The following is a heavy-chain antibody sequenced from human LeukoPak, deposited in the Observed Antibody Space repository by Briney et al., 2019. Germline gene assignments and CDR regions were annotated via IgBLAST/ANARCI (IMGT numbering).Heavy chain of an antibody. D-gene: IGHD3-10*01. CDR1: ENTFNTYA. CDR2: IIPVSLTA. CDR3: ARGGLLRFGINKYYYRMDV. Sequence: PVASVKVSCKASENTFNTYAISWVRQAPGQGLEWMGGIIPVSLTADYAQNLQGKVTITANKSTSTAYMELRSLRSEDTAVYYCARGGLLRFGINKYYYRMDVWGKGTTVTVSS. V-gene: IGHV1-69*06. J-gene: IGHJ6*04.